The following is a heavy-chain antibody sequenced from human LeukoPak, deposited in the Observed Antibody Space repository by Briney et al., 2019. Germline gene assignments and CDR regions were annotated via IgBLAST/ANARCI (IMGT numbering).Heavy chain of an antibody. D-gene: IGHD3-3*01. CDR1: GFVFRSFA. V-gene: IGHV3-23*01. CDR2: ITANADRT. CDR3: ATFGIIIRNNYFDF. Sequence: GGSLRLSCAASGFVFRSFAVTWVRQAPGKGLEWASSITANADRTYYADSVKGRFTISRDNSKNTLFLEMSSLSAEDTALYYCATFGIIIRNNYFDFWGQGTQVTVSS. J-gene: IGHJ4*02.